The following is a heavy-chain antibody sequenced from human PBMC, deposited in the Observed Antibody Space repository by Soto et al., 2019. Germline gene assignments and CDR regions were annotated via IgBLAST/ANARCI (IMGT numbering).Heavy chain of an antibody. CDR2: IYDSGST. D-gene: IGHD2-15*01. CDR1: GGSISSYY. J-gene: IGHJ4*02. V-gene: IGHV4-59*01. Sequence: SETLSLTCTVSGGSISSYYWSWIRQPPGKGLEWIGYIYDSGSTNHNPSLKSRVTISVDTSKNQFSLKLSSVTAADTAVYYCAGTRGYCSGGSCPTVVNYWGQGTLVT. CDR3: AGTRGYCSGGSCPTVVNY.